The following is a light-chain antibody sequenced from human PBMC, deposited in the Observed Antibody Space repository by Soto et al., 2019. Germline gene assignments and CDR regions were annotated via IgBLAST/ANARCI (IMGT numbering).Light chain of an antibody. Sequence: EVVLTQSPAALSVSPGERVTLSCRASESVRTSLAWYQQKPGRSPSLLMYGASNRATVLPARFSGRGSGTEFTLTISSLQPEDFAIYYCQQYSDWPRTFGQGTKLEFK. V-gene: IGKV3-15*01. CDR2: GAS. J-gene: IGKJ1*01. CDR1: ESVRTS. CDR3: QQYSDWPRT.